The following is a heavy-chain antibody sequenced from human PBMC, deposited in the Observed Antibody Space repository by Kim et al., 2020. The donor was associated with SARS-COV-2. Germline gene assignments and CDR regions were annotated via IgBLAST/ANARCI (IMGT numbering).Heavy chain of an antibody. D-gene: IGHD5-12*01. Sequence: YADSVKGRFTISRDNSKNTLYLQMNSLRAEDTAVYYCAKMGVSGYDTFDYWGQGTLVTVSS. CDR3: AKMGVSGYDTFDY. V-gene: IGHV3-30*02. J-gene: IGHJ4*02.